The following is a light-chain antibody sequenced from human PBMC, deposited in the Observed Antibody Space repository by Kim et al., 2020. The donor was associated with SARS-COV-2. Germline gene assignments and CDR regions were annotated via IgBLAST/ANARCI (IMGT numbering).Light chain of an antibody. Sequence: VSPGQTASITCSGSKLGDKYAYWYQKKPGQSPVLAIYQHTKRPSGISQRFSGSSSGNTATLTISRAQTMDEADYYCQAWDSSTAVFGGGTKLTVL. CDR3: QAWDSSTAV. CDR2: QHT. V-gene: IGLV3-1*01. J-gene: IGLJ3*02. CDR1: KLGDKY.